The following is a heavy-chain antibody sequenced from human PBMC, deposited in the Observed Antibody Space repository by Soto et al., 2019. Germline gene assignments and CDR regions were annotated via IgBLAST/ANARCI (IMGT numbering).Heavy chain of an antibody. CDR2: IKGDGSEE. Sequence: EVQLVESGGVLVQPWGSLKVSCAASGFTFSSSWMNWVRQAPGKGLEWVANIKGDGSEEYYVDSVRGRFTISRDNAKSSLSLQMNSLRAEDTAVYYCAAGFPPDYWGQGTLVTVSS. CDR3: AAGFPPDY. J-gene: IGHJ4*02. D-gene: IGHD3-10*01. V-gene: IGHV3-7*01. CDR1: GFTFSSSW.